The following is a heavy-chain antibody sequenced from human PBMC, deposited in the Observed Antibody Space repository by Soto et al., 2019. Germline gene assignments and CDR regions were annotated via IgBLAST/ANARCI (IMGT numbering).Heavy chain of an antibody. Sequence: GASVKVSCKASGYTFTGYYIHWVRQAPGQGLEWMGWINPKTGGTNYAQRFQGRVTMTRDTSITTAYMELRSLISDDTAVYYCARQQDRGIVAAGFDFWGQVTLVIVSS. CDR1: GYTFTGYY. V-gene: IGHV1-2*02. J-gene: IGHJ4*02. CDR3: ARQQDRGIVAAGFDF. CDR2: INPKTGGT. D-gene: IGHD6-13*01.